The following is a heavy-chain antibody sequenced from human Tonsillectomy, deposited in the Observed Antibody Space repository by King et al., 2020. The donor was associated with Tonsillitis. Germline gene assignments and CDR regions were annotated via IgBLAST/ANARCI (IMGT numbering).Heavy chain of an antibody. J-gene: IGHJ6*02. CDR1: GFTFDDYA. V-gene: IGHV3-9*01. Sequence: VQLVESGGGLVQPGRSLRLSCAASGFTFDDYAMHWVRQAPGKGLEWVSGISWNSGSIDYEDSVKGRFTISRDSAKSSLYLQMNSLRVEDTALYYCAKNAHPGIVAAATRHPKFGMDVWGQGTTVAVSS. D-gene: IGHD6-13*01. CDR3: AKNAHPGIVAAATRHPKFGMDV. CDR2: ISWNSGSI.